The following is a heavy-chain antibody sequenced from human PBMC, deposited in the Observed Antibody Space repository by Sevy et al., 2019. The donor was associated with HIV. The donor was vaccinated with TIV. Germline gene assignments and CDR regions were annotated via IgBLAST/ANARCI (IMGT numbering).Heavy chain of an antibody. D-gene: IGHD3-16*01. J-gene: IGHJ5*01. V-gene: IGHV3-23*01. CDR2: ISPSGGST. Sequence: GGSLRLSCSASGFIFNTYAMTWVRQAPGKGLDWVSTISPSGGSTYYADSVRGRFSISRDNSKNTVYLEMNSLRAEATAVYYCAKEALWGFDSWGQGTLVTVSS. CDR3: AKEALWGFDS. CDR1: GFIFNTYA.